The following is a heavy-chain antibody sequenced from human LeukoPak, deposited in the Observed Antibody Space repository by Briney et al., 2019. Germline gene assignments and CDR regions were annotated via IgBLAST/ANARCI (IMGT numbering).Heavy chain of an antibody. CDR2: IYPGDSDT. CDR3: ARGYCSYGSCYQLDY. D-gene: IGHD2-15*01. V-gene: IGHV5-51*01. CDR1: GYSSTSYW. Sequence: GESLKISCKGSGYSSTSYWIGWVRQMPGKGLEWVGTIYPGDSDTRYSPSFQGHVTMSADKSISTAYLQWSSLKASDTAMYYCARGYCSYGSCYQLDYWGQGTLVTVSS. J-gene: IGHJ4*02.